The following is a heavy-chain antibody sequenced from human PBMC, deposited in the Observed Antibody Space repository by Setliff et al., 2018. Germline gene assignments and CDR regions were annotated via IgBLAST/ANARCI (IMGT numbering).Heavy chain of an antibody. CDR3: ARTARVPDC. CDR1: GGSTSSYY. V-gene: IGHV4-4*08. J-gene: IGHJ4*02. CDR2: IHISGST. Sequence: PSETLSLTCTVSGGSTSSYYWSWIRQPPGKGLEWIGYIHISGSTNYNPSLKSRATMSLDTSKNQFSLSLTSVTAADTAMYFCARTARVPDCSGQGVLVTVSS.